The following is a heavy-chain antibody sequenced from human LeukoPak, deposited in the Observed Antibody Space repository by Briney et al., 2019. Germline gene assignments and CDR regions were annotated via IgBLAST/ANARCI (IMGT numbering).Heavy chain of an antibody. J-gene: IGHJ4*02. V-gene: IGHV4-4*07. CDR3: ARLGRGLRLGELNADY. D-gene: IGHD3-16*01. Sequence: SETLSLTCTVSGGSISSYYWSWIRQPAGKGLEWIGRINTSGSTNYNPSLKSRVTMSVDTSKNQFSLKLSSVTAADTAVYYCARLGRGLRLGELNADYWGQGTLVTVSS. CDR2: INTSGST. CDR1: GGSISSYY.